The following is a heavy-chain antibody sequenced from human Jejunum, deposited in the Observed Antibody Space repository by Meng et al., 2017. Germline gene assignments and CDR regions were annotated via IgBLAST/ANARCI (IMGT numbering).Heavy chain of an antibody. CDR3: ARDQASSGGYGRGIYYFDY. CDR1: GFTFDDYW. D-gene: IGHD3-22*01. Sequence: GESLKISCAASGFTFDDYWMSWVRQAPGKGLEWVANVNQDESVKHYVDSVRGRFTISRDNAKNSLYLQMNSLRADDTAVYYCARDQASSGGYGRGIYYFDYWGQGTLVTVSS. V-gene: IGHV3-7*01. CDR2: VNQDESVK. J-gene: IGHJ4*02.